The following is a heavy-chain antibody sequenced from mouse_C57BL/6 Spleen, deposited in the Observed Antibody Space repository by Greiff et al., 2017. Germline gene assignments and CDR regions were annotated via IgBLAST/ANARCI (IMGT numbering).Heavy chain of an antibody. CDR3: ARSAYYSNYNAMDY. CDR1: GYAFTNYL. D-gene: IGHD2-5*01. J-gene: IGHJ4*01. CDR2: INPGSGGT. Sequence: VQLQQSGAELVRPGTSVKVSCKASGYAFTNYLIEWVKQRPGQGLEWIGVINPGSGGTNYNEKFKGKATLTADKSSSTAYMQLSSLTSEDSAVYFCARSAYYSNYNAMDYWGQGTSVTVSS. V-gene: IGHV1-54*01.